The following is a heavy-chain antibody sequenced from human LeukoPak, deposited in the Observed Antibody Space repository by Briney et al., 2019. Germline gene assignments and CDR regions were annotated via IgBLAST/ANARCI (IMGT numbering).Heavy chain of an antibody. CDR2: IYYSGST. V-gene: IGHV4-31*03. Sequence: SETLSLTCTVSGGSISSGGYYWSWIRQHPGKGLEWIGYIYYSGSTYYNPSLKSRVTISVDTSKNQFSLKLSSVTAADTAVYYCARGYSYGYVFDYWGQGTLVTVSS. CDR1: GGSISSGGYY. D-gene: IGHD5-18*01. CDR3: ARGYSYGYVFDY. J-gene: IGHJ4*02.